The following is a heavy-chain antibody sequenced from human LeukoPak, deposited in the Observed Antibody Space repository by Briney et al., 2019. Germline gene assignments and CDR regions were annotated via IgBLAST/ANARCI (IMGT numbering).Heavy chain of an antibody. CDR1: GDSLSYYY. V-gene: IGHV4-59*01. D-gene: IGHD5-24*01. CDR2: MYYTGRT. CDR3: TRITIHGNSDY. Sequence: SETLSLTCTVSGDSLSYYYWSWIRQTPGKGLEWLGYMYYTGRTKYNPSLKSRVTFSLDMSKNQFSLKLDSVTAADTAMYYCTRITIHGNSDYWGQGTLVTVSS. J-gene: IGHJ4*02.